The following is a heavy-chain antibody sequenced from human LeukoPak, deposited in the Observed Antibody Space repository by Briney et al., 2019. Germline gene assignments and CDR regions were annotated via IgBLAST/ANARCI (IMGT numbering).Heavy chain of an antibody. CDR1: GFTFSSYG. CDR2: IRYDGSNK. Sequence: GGSLRLSCAASGFTFSSYGMHWVRQAPGKGLEWVAFIRYDGSNKYYADSVKGRFTISSDNSKNTRYLQMNSLRAEDTAVYYCARGPSGYHNTGGQETLVTVSS. D-gene: IGHD5-12*01. CDR3: ARGPSGYHNT. J-gene: IGHJ4*02. V-gene: IGHV3-30*02.